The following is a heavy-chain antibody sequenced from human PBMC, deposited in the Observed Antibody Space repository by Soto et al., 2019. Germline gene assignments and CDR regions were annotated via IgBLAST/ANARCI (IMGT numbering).Heavy chain of an antibody. CDR2: ISYDGSNK. D-gene: IGHD3-10*01. V-gene: IGHV3-30*18. CDR1: GFTFSSYG. CDR3: AKDPGLYLWFGGAGWFDP. Sequence: QVQLVESGGGVVQPGRSLRLSCAASGFTFSSYGMHWVRQAPGKGLEWVAVISYDGSNKYYADSVKGRFTISRDNSKNTLYLQMNSLRAEDTAVYYCAKDPGLYLWFGGAGWFDPWGQGTLVTVSS. J-gene: IGHJ5*02.